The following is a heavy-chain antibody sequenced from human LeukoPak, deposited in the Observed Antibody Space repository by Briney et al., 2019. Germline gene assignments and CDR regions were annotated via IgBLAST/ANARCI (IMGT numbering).Heavy chain of an antibody. CDR2: MKYDGSEK. V-gene: IGHV3-7*01. J-gene: IGHJ4*02. D-gene: IGHD6-13*01. CDR1: GFTFSSYW. CDR3: ARDIEAAGLFLDY. Sequence: GGSLRLSCAASGFTFSSYWMSWVRQAPGKGLEWVANMKYDGSEKYYVDAGMGRFTIARDNAKNSLYLQMNSLRAEDTAVYYCARDIEAAGLFLDYWGQGTLVTVSS.